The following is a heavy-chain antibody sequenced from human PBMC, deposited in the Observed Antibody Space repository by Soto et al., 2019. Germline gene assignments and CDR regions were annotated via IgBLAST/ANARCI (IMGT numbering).Heavy chain of an antibody. CDR3: ASIVVPAADYYYYGMDV. Sequence: GESLKISCKASGYSFTTYWIAWVRQMPGKGLEWMGIINPGDSDIRYSPSFQGQVTITADESTSTAYMELSSLRSEDTAVYYCASIVVPAADYYYYGMDVWGQGTTVTVSS. D-gene: IGHD2-2*01. CDR2: INPGDSDI. J-gene: IGHJ6*02. CDR1: GYSFTTYW. V-gene: IGHV5-51*01.